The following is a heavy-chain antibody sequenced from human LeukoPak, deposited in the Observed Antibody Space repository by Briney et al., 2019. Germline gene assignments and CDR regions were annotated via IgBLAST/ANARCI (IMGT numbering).Heavy chain of an antibody. Sequence: PSETLSLTCTVSGYSISSGYYWGWIRQPPGKGLEWIGSIYHSGSTYYNPSLKSRVTISVDTSKNQFSLKLGSVTAADTALYYCARDSGTTGEVKFDPWGQGTLVTVSS. CDR2: IYHSGST. CDR3: ARDSGTTGEVKFDP. V-gene: IGHV4-38-2*02. D-gene: IGHD3-10*01. CDR1: GYSISSGYY. J-gene: IGHJ5*02.